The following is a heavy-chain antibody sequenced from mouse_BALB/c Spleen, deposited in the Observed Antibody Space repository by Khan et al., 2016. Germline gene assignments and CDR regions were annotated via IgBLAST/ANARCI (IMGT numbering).Heavy chain of an antibody. CDR2: INSCGGST. CDR3: ARVFNYGSPYVDY. J-gene: IGHJ2*01. Sequence: EVELVESGGGLVQPGGSLKLSCAASGFTFSSYGMSWVRQTPDKRLELVATINSCGGSTYYPDSVKGRFTISRDNAKNTLYLQMSSLKSEDTAMYYCARVFNYGSPYVDYGGQGTTLTVSA. V-gene: IGHV5-6-3*01. D-gene: IGHD1-1*01. CDR1: GFTFSSYG.